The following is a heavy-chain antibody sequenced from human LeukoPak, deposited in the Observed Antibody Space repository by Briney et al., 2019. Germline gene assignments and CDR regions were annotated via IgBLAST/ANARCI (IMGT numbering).Heavy chain of an antibody. CDR1: GFSFRTHW. CDR3: ARWMGRDS. V-gene: IGHV3-7*04. Sequence: PGGSLRLSRAASGFSFRTHWMSWVRQAPGKGLEWVANINQDGRKKFYVDSVEGRFTISRDDAKTSLFLQMNSLRVEDTAVYYCARWMGRDSWGQGTLVTVSS. CDR2: INQDGRKK. D-gene: IGHD2-2*03. J-gene: IGHJ4*02.